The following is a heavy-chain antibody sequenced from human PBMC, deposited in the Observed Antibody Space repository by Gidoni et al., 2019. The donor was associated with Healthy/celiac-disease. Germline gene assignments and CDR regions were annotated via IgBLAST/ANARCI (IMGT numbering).Heavy chain of an antibody. Sequence: EVQLVESGGGLVQPGGSLRLSCAASGFTVSSNYMSWVRQAPGKGLEWVSVIYSGGSTYYADSVKGRFTISRDNSKNTLYLQMNSLRAEDTAVYYCARDGIYDSSGYYPLPDYWGQGTLVTVSS. CDR1: GFTVSSNY. J-gene: IGHJ4*02. CDR3: ARDGIYDSSGYYPLPDY. CDR2: IYSGGST. V-gene: IGHV3-66*01. D-gene: IGHD3-22*01.